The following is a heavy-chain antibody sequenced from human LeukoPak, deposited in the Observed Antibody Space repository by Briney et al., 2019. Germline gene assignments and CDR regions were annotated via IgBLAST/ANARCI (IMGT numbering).Heavy chain of an antibody. CDR3: AKDVRVGGGGMDV. V-gene: IGHV3-23*01. D-gene: IGHD1-26*01. CDR1: GFTFSTYA. J-gene: IGHJ6*02. CDR2: VSGSGDGT. Sequence: GGSLRLSCAASGFTFSTYAMSWVRQAPGKGLEWVSAVSGSGDGTFYADSVKGRFTISRDNSKDTLYLQMNSLRAEDTAVYYCAKDVRVGGGGMDVWGQGTPVTVSS.